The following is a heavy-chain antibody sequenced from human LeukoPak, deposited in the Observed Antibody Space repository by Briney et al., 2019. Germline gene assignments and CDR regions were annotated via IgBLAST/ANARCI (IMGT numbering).Heavy chain of an antibody. J-gene: IGHJ4*02. CDR3: ARQFDY. CDR1: GGSITSGDYR. V-gene: IGHV4-39*01. Sequence: KASETLSLTCSVSGGSITSGDYRWGWNRQPPGKGLEWIGRFYNRGSPYYNPSLKRRVNISLVTPMNQFSLKLTSVTAADTAVYYCARQFDYWGPGTLVTVSS. CDR2: FYNRGSP.